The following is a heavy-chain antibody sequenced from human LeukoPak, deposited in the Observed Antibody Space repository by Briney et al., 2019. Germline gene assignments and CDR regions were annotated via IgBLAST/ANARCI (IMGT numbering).Heavy chain of an antibody. Sequence: PGGSLRLSCAASGLTFSSYWMSWVRQAPGKGPEWVANIKQDGGEKYYVGSVKGRFTISRDNAKNSLYLQTNSLRAEDTAVYYCARDAFSRISVFGVVSDAFDIWGQGTMVTVSS. CDR2: IKQDGGEK. CDR1: GLTFSSYW. D-gene: IGHD3-3*01. CDR3: ARDAFSRISVFGVVSDAFDI. V-gene: IGHV3-7*01. J-gene: IGHJ3*02.